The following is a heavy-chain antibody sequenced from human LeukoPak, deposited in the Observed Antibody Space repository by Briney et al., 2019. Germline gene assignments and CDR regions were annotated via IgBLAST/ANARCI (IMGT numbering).Heavy chain of an antibody. D-gene: IGHD3-10*01. J-gene: IGHJ5*02. CDR1: GFTFSSYS. CDR3: ARDPITMVRGVPNWFDP. Sequence: GGSLRLSCAASGFTFSSYSMNWVRQAPGKGLEWVSSISSSSSYIYYADSVKGRFTISRDSAKNSLYLQMNSLRAEDTAVYYCARDPITMVRGVPNWFDPWGQGTLVTVSS. V-gene: IGHV3-21*04. CDR2: ISSSSSYI.